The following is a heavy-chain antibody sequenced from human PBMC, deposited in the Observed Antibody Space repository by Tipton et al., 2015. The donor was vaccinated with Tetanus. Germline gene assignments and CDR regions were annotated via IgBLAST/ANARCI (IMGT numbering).Heavy chain of an antibody. CDR3: VSGSALDY. V-gene: IGHV3-21*01. D-gene: IGHD6-25*01. Sequence: SLRLSCEATGFSFSSYAMSWVRQGPGRGLEWVSSISSTSRYINYADSVKGRFTISRDNAKNSLFLEMNSLRADDTAVYYCVSGSALDYWGQGTLITVSS. J-gene: IGHJ4*02. CDR2: ISSTSRYI. CDR1: GFSFSSYA.